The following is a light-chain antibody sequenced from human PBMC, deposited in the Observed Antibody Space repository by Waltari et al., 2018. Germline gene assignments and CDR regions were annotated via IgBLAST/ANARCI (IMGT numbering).Light chain of an antibody. CDR3: TSYTSRHSLV. CDR2: DVS. Sequence: QSALTQPASVSGSPGQSITISCTGTSRDVGDYDWVSWYQQHPGKAPKVVIFDVSYRPFGVSNRFSGSKSGNTASLTISGLQAEDEADYYCTSYTSRHSLVFGTGTKVTVL. CDR1: SRDVGDYDW. V-gene: IGLV2-14*03. J-gene: IGLJ1*01.